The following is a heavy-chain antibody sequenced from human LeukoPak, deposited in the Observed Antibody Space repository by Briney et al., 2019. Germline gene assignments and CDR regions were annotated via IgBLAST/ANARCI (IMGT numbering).Heavy chain of an antibody. V-gene: IGHV1-69*05. CDR2: IIPIFGTA. Sequence: ASVKVSCKASGGTFSSYAISWVRQAPGQGLEWMGRIIPIFGTANYAQKFQGRVTITTDESTSTAYMELSSLRSEDTAVYYCARDAIFGVVNHATLFDYWGQGTLVTVSS. CDR3: ARDAIFGVVNHATLFDY. D-gene: IGHD3-3*01. J-gene: IGHJ4*02. CDR1: GGTFSSYA.